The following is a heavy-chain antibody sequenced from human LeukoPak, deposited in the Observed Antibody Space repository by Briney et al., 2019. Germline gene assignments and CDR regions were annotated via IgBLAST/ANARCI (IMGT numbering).Heavy chain of an antibody. J-gene: IGHJ6*02. CDR1: GFTFSSYA. V-gene: IGHV3-48*04. D-gene: IGHD5-18*01. CDR2: ISSSGSTI. Sequence: PGGSLRLSCAASGFTFSSYAMSWVRQAPGKGLEWVSYISSSGSTIYYADSVKGRFTISRDNAKNSLYLQMNSLRAEDTAVYYCASETWIQPYYGMDVWGQGTTVTVSS. CDR3: ASETWIQPYYGMDV.